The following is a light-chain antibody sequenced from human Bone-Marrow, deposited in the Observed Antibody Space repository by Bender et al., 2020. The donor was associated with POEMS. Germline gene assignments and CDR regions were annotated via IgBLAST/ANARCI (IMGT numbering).Light chain of an antibody. Sequence: SYGLTQPPSVSVSPGQTAIITCSGDRLGIGSLSWYQQTPGHSPLLVIHLHSRRPSGIPERFSGSNSGNTATLTISVTQAVDEADYYCQAWDNSAYVVFGGGTTLTVL. V-gene: IGLV3-1*01. J-gene: IGLJ2*01. CDR3: QAWDNSAYVV. CDR1: RLGIGS. CDR2: LHS.